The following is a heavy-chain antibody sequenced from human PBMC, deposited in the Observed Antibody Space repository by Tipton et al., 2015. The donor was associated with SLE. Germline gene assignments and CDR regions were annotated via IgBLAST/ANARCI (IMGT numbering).Heavy chain of an antibody. D-gene: IGHD4-17*01. J-gene: IGHJ4*02. CDR2: IKQDGSEK. CDR1: GGSFSGFY. Sequence: LSLICAVYGGSFSGFYWSWIRQPPGKGLEWVANIKQDGSEKYYVDSVKGRFTISRDNAKNSLYLQMNSLRAEDTAVYYCASTHDYGDFDYWGQGTLVTVSS. V-gene: IGHV3-7*01. CDR3: ASTHDYGDFDY.